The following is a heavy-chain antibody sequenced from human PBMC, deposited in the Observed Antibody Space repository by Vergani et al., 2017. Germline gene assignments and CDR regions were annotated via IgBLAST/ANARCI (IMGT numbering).Heavy chain of an antibody. CDR2: IIPIFGTA. D-gene: IGHD2-2*01. CDR3: AGYGIVVVPAATHHIGYYYMDV. V-gene: IGHV1-69*01. CDR1: GGTFSSYA. J-gene: IGHJ6*03. Sequence: QVQLVQSGAEVKKPGSSVKVSCKASGGTFSSYAISWVRQAPGQGLEWMGGIIPIFGTANYAQKFQGRVTITADESTSTAYMELSSLRSEDTAVYYCAGYGIVVVPAATHHIGYYYMDVWGKGTTVTVSS.